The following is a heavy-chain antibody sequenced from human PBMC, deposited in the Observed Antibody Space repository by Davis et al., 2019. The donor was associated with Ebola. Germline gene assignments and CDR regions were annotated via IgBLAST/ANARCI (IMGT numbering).Heavy chain of an antibody. V-gene: IGHV1-2*02. CDR3: ARGGYCSSTSCLSRFDY. CDR1: GYTFTAYY. J-gene: IGHJ4*02. CDR2: INPNSGDT. Sequence: ASVKVSCKASGYTFTAYYLHWVRQAPGQGLEWMGWINPNSGDTNYAQKFQGRVTMTRDTSISTAYMELRRLISDDTAVYYCARGGYCSSTSCLSRFDYWGQGTLVTVSS. D-gene: IGHD2-2*01.